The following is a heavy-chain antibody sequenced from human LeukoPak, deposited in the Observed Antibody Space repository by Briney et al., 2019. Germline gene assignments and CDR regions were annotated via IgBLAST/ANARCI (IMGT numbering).Heavy chain of an antibody. V-gene: IGHV5-51*01. J-gene: IGHJ6*02. CDR3: ARQYSSSWYSHYYYGMDV. CDR1: GYSFISYW. CDR2: IYPGDSDT. Sequence: GESLKISCKGSGYSFISYWIGWVRQMPGKGLEWMGIIYPGDSDTRYSPSFQGQVTISADKSISTAYLQWSSLKASDTAMYYCARQYSSSWYSHYYYGMDVWGQGTTVTVSS. D-gene: IGHD6-13*01.